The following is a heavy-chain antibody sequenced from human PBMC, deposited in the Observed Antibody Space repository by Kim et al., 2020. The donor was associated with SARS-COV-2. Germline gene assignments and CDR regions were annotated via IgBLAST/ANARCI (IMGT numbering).Heavy chain of an antibody. D-gene: IGHD2-21*01. V-gene: IGHV3-43D*03. J-gene: IGHJ4*02. CDR1: GFTFDDYA. CDR3: ARSPNRGTKTALVIGVDY. CDR2: ISWDAYST. Sequence: GGSLRLSCAASGFTFDDYAMHWVRQAPGKGLEWVSLISWDAYSTYYADSVKGRFTISRDYTKNSLFLQMSSLRAEDTALYYCARSPNRGTKTALVIGVDYWGQGTLVTVSS.